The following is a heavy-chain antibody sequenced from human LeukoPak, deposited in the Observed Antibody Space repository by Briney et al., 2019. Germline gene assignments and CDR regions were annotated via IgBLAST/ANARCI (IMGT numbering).Heavy chain of an antibody. V-gene: IGHV1-69*05. Sequence: GASVKVSCKASGGTFSSYAIGWVRQAPGQGLDWMGGIIPIFGTANYAQKFQGRVTITTDESTSTAYMELSSLRSEDTAVYYCARERGESLRIGNAFDIWGQGTMVTVSS. CDR1: GGTFSSYA. D-gene: IGHD2-15*01. CDR2: IIPIFGTA. J-gene: IGHJ3*02. CDR3: ARERGESLRIGNAFDI.